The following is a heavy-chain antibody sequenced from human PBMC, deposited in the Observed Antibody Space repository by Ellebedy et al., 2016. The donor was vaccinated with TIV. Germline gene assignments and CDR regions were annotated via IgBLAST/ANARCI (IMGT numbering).Heavy chain of an antibody. CDR3: AEGRSGWYYFDY. D-gene: IGHD6-19*01. J-gene: IGHJ4*02. CDR2: INQSGRA. Sequence: SETLSLTCAVYGGSFTGYYYSRIRQPPGKGLEWIGEINQSGRATYNPSLKGRVTISADMSKNQFSLRLTSVTAADTAVYYCAEGRSGWYYFDYWGQGTLVTVSS. V-gene: IGHV4-34*01. CDR1: GGSFTGYY.